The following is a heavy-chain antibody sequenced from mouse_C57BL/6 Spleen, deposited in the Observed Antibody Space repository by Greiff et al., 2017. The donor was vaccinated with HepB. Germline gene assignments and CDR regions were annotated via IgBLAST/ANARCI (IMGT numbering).Heavy chain of an antibody. CDR1: GYTFTSYW. CDR3: ARRGTTVVATWDFDY. Sequence: VKLQQPGAELVMPGASVKLSCKASGYTFTSYWMHWVKQRPGQGLEWIGEIDPSDSYTNYNQKFKGKSTLTVDKSSSTAYMQLSSLTSEDSAVYYCARRGTTVVATWDFDYWGQGTTLTVSS. V-gene: IGHV1-69*01. J-gene: IGHJ2*01. CDR2: IDPSDSYT. D-gene: IGHD1-1*01.